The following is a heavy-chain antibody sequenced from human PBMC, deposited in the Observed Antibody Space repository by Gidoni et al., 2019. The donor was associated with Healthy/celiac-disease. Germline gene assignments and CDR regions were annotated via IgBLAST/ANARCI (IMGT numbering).Heavy chain of an antibody. Sequence: EVQLLESGGGLVQPGGSLRLPCAASGVTFSSYAMSWVRQAPGKGLEGVSAISGSGGSTYYADSVKGRFTISRDNSKNTLYLQMNSLRAEDTAVYYCAKGERGIAVAAPVDYWGQGTLVTVSS. CDR2: ISGSGGST. V-gene: IGHV3-23*01. CDR3: AKGERGIAVAAPVDY. CDR1: GVTFSSYA. J-gene: IGHJ4*02. D-gene: IGHD6-19*01.